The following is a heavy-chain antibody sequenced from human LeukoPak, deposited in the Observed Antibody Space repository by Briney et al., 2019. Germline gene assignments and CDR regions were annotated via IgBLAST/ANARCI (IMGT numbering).Heavy chain of an antibody. Sequence: ASVKVSCKASGYTFTSYAMHWVHQAPGQRLEWMGWISAGNGNTKYSQKFQGRVTITRDTSASTAYMELSSLRSEDTAVYYCASMGVPAAPSYWGQGTLVTVSS. CDR2: ISAGNGNT. D-gene: IGHD2-2*01. CDR3: ASMGVPAAPSY. V-gene: IGHV1-3*01. CDR1: GYTFTSYA. J-gene: IGHJ4*02.